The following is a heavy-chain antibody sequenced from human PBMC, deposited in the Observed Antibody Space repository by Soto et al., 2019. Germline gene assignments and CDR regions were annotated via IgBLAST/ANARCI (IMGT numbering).Heavy chain of an antibody. D-gene: IGHD4-17*01. V-gene: IGHV1-18*04. CDR1: GYALPSYG. Sequence: ASVQVSCKASGYALPSYGISWVRQAPVQRLECMGWINASNGNTEYAQNFQGRVTITRDTSASTAYMELSSLRSEDTAVYYCARDTDLTLVTTLDYWGQGTPVTVSS. CDR3: ARDTDLTLVTTLDY. J-gene: IGHJ4*02. CDR2: INASNGNT.